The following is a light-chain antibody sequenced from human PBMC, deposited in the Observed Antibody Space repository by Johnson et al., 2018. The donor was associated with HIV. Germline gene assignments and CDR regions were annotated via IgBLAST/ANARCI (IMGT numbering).Light chain of an antibody. V-gene: IGLV1-51*01. CDR2: DNN. CDR1: SSNIGNNY. J-gene: IGLJ1*01. Sequence: QSVLTQPPSVSAAPGQKVTISCSGSSSNIGNNYVSWYQQVPGTAPKLLIYDNNRRPSGIPDRFPGSKYGPSATLDISGLQTGDEADYYCGTWDSGLSAGVFGTGTKVTVL. CDR3: GTWDSGLSAGV.